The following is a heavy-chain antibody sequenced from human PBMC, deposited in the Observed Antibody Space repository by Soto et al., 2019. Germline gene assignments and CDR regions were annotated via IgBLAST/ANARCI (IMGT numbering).Heavy chain of an antibody. CDR1: GDSVSTDSPA. Sequence: HILPRISDISGDSVSTDSPASLSIRQSQSGGLEWLGRTYYRSKLDNDYPISVKSPIPINPDTSTNQFSLQLNSVTPEDTAVYHCASDPPDFHSQFDYWGQGSL. J-gene: IGHJ4*02. CDR2: TYYRSKLDN. V-gene: IGHV6-1*01. D-gene: IGHD4-4*01. CDR3: ASDPPDFHSQFDY.